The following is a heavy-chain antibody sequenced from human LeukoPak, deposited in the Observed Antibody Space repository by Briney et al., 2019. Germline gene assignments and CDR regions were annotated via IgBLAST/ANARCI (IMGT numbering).Heavy chain of an antibody. Sequence: GGSLRLSCAASGFTFYDYGMSCVRQAPGKGLEWVSGINWNGGSTGYADSVKGRFTISRDNAKNSLYLQMNSLRAEDTALYYCAREISGIAVAGTDPYYYYYMDVWGKGTTVTVSS. V-gene: IGHV3-20*04. D-gene: IGHD6-19*01. CDR3: AREISGIAVAGTDPYYYYYMDV. CDR1: GFTFYDYG. J-gene: IGHJ6*03. CDR2: INWNGGST.